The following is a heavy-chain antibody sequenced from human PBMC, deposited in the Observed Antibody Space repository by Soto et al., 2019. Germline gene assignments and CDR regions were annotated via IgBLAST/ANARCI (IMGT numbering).Heavy chain of an antibody. CDR3: AKFSIGRNCGSAFCYGWFDP. J-gene: IGHJ5*02. CDR2: ISGSGGGA. V-gene: IGHV3-23*01. D-gene: IGHD2-2*01. CDR1: GFIFSNHA. Sequence: EVQLLESGGGLVQPGGSLRLSCAASGFIFSNHAMTWVRQAPGKGLEWVSGISGSGGGAYYADSVKGRFTISRDNSKKTVYLQMSSLRDEDTAIYYCAKFSIGRNCGSAFCYGWFDPWGQGTLVTVSS.